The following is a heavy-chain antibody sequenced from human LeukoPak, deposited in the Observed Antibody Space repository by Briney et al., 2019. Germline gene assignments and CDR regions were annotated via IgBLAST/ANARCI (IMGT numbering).Heavy chain of an antibody. CDR1: GGTFSSYA. J-gene: IGHJ6*03. D-gene: IGHD2-2*02. Sequence: SVKVSCKASGGTFSSYAISWVRQAPGQGLEWMGGIIPSFGTPNYAQKFQDRVTITADESTSTAYMELSSLRSEDTAVYYCARLGYCRDTNCYSDYYFMDVWGEGTTVTVSS. CDR2: IIPSFGTP. CDR3: ARLGYCRDTNCYSDYYFMDV. V-gene: IGHV1-69*13.